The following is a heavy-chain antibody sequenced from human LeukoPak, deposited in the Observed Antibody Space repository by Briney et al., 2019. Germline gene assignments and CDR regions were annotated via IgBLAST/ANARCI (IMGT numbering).Heavy chain of an antibody. D-gene: IGHD1-26*01. V-gene: IGHV1-46*01. CDR1: GYTFTSYY. CDR2: INPSGGSR. J-gene: IGHJ6*02. CDR3: ARDRVYSGSYPDYYYGMDV. Sequence: ASVKVSCKASGYTFTSYYMHWVRQAPGQGLEWMGIINPSGGSRSYAQKFQGRVTITADESTSTAYMELSSLRSEDTAVYYCARDRVYSGSYPDYYYGMDVWGQGTTVTVSS.